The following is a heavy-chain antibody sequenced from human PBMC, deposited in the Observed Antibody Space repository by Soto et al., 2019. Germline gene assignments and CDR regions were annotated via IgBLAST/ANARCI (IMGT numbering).Heavy chain of an antibody. D-gene: IGHD2-15*01. J-gene: IGHJ6*02. Sequence: NPSETLSLTCTVSGGSISSSSYYWGWIRQPPGKGLEWIGSIYYSGSTYYNPSLKSRVTISVDTSKNQFSLKLSSVTAADTAVYYCAREGCSGGSCYSEGMDVWGQGTTVTISS. CDR2: IYYSGST. V-gene: IGHV4-39*07. CDR3: AREGCSGGSCYSEGMDV. CDR1: GGSISSSSYY.